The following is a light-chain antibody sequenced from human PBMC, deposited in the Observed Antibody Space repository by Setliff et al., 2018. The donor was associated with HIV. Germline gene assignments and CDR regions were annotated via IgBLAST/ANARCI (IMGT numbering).Light chain of an antibody. J-gene: IGKJ5*01. CDR3: QQYSSYSYT. V-gene: IGKV1-5*03. CDR1: QTIDTW. Sequence: DIQMTQSPSTLSASVGDRVTITCRASQTIDTWVSWYQQKPGKAPNLLIYQASTLQNGVPSRFSGSGSGTEFTLTISSLQPHDFATYYCQQYSSYSYTFGQGTRLEIK. CDR2: QAS.